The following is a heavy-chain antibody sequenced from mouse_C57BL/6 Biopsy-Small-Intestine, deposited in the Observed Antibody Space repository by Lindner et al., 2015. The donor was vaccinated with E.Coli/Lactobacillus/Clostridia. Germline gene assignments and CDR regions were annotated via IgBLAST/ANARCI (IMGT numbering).Heavy chain of an antibody. CDR1: GNILRNSG. V-gene: IGHV1S20*02. Sequence: SVKVSCKALGNILRNSGVHWVRQAPDRGLSGWDGSALTNGNIKYSGKLGDRITISKDSSAATSYMELTGLTSEDTAQYFCARDGEVGLESVGAGSYNHYGLDIWGQGTAVTVS. CDR3: ARDGEVGLESVGAGSYNHYGLDI. J-gene: IGHJ1*01. D-gene: IGHD1-1*01. CDR2: SALTNGNI.